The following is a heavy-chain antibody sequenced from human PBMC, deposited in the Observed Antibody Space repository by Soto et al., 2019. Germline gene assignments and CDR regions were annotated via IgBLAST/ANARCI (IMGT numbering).Heavy chain of an antibody. V-gene: IGHV3-23*01. CDR2: ISGSGGST. D-gene: IGHD3-9*01. CDR1: GFTFSSYA. Sequence: GESLKISCAASGFTFSSYAMSWVRQAPGKGLEWVSAISGSGGSTYYADSVKGRFTISRDNSKNTLYLQMNSLRAEDTAVYYCATPSYDILTGPGDDYWGQGTLVTVSS. CDR3: ATPSYDILTGPGDDY. J-gene: IGHJ4*02.